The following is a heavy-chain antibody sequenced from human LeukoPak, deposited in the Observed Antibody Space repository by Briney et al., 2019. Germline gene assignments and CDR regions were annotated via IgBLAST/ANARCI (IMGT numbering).Heavy chain of an antibody. V-gene: IGHV3-53*01. J-gene: IGHJ6*02. CDR1: GFTVSTNY. CDR3: ARDQTRLAGTRPYGMDV. D-gene: IGHD6-19*01. Sequence: PGGSLRLSCAASGFTVSTNYMSWVRQAPGKGLEWVLVIYSGGSTYYADSVKGRFTISRDSSKNTLYLQMNSLRAEDTAVYYCARDQTRLAGTRPYGMDVWGQGTTVIVSS. CDR2: IYSGGST.